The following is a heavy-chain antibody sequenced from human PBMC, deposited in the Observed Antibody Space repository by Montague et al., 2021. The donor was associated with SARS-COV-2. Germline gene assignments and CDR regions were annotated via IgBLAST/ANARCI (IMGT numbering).Heavy chain of an antibody. CDR2: ISYNSENT. D-gene: IGHD3-10*01. CDR3: AKDVYHGSGNYWQAFDY. V-gene: IGHV3-9*01. CDR1: GFTFGDYA. J-gene: IGHJ4*02. Sequence: SLRLSCAASGFTFGDYAMHWVRQTPGKGLEWVSGISYNSENTGYADSVKGRFTISRDDAKNSLYLQMNSLRTDDTALYYCAKDVYHGSGNYWQAFDYWGQGTLVTVSS.